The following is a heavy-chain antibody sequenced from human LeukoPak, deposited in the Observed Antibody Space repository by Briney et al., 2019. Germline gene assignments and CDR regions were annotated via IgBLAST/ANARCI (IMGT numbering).Heavy chain of an antibody. Sequence: GGSLRLSCAASGFTFSSYSMNWVRQAPGKGLEWVSYISSSSSTIYYADSVKGRFTISRDNAKNSLYLQMNSLRAEDTAVYYCARDRFEIFGVVILHGGYFDYWGQGTLVTVSS. V-gene: IGHV3-48*01. CDR2: ISSSSSTI. J-gene: IGHJ4*02. D-gene: IGHD3-3*01. CDR1: GFTFSSYS. CDR3: ARDRFEIFGVVILHGGYFDY.